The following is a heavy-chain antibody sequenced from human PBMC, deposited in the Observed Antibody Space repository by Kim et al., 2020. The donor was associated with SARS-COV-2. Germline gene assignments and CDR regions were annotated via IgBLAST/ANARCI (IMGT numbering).Heavy chain of an antibody. D-gene: IGHD1-26*01. V-gene: IGHV3-43*02. Sequence: GGSLRLSCAASGFTFDDYAMHWVRQAPGKGLEWVSLISGDGGSTYYADSVKGRFTISRDNSKNSLYLQMNSLRTEDTALYYCAKEGVSGSSPGGGYYYYGMDVWGQGTTVTVSS. CDR1: GFTFDDYA. J-gene: IGHJ6*02. CDR2: ISGDGGST. CDR3: AKEGVSGSSPGGGYYYYGMDV.